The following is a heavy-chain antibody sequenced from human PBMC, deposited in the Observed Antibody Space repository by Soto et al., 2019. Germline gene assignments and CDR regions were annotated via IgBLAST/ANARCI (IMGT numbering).Heavy chain of an antibody. D-gene: IGHD6-6*01. CDR3: ARGRVEYSSFDAFDI. CDR2: IWYDGSNK. CDR1: GFTFSSYG. Sequence: GGSLRLSCAASGFTFSSYGMHWVRQAPGKGLEWVAVIWYDGSNKYYADSVKGRFTISRDNSKNTLYLQMNSLRAEDKAVYYCARGRVEYSSFDAFDIWGQGTMVTVSS. V-gene: IGHV3-33*01. J-gene: IGHJ3*02.